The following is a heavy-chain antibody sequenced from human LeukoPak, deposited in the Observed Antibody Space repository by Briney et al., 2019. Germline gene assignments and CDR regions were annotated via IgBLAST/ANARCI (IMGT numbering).Heavy chain of an antibody. CDR3: ASVFRQQLVRVLDY. D-gene: IGHD6-13*01. J-gene: IGHJ4*02. V-gene: IGHV4-39*01. CDR1: GGSISSSSYY. CDR2: IYYSGST. Sequence: SGTLSLTCTVSGGSISSSSYYWGWIRQPPGKGLEWIGSIYYSGSTYYNPSLKSRVTISVDTSKNQFSLKLSSVTAADTAVYYCASVFRQQLVRVLDYWGQGTLVTVSS.